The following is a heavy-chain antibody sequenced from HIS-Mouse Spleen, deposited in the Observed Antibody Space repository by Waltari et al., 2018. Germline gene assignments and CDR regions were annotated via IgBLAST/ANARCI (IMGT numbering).Heavy chain of an antibody. CDR2: IKQDGSEK. D-gene: IGHD1-26*01. CDR3: AREGDSGSYFDY. Sequence: EVQLVESGGGLVQPGGSLRLSCAASGFTFSRFWMRCVRQDPGKGLEWGANIKQDGSEKYYVESVKGRFTISRDNAKNSLYLQMNSLRAEDTAVYYCAREGDSGSYFDYWGQGTLVTVSS. J-gene: IGHJ4*02. CDR1: GFTFSRFW. V-gene: IGHV3-7*01.